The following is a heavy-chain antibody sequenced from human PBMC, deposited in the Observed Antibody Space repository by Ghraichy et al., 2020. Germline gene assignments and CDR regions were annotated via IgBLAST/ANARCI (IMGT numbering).Heavy chain of an antibody. V-gene: IGHV4-61*09. D-gene: IGHD3-16*01. Sequence: SETLSLTCTVSGGSISSGSYSWSWIRQPAGKGLEWIGHIYTSGSTNYYPSLKSRVTMSVDTSKDEFSLKLSSVTAADTAVYYCARESWGIGDEDSHYMDVWGKGTTVTVSS. CDR1: GGSISSGSYS. CDR3: ARESWGIGDEDSHYMDV. J-gene: IGHJ6*03. CDR2: IYTSGST.